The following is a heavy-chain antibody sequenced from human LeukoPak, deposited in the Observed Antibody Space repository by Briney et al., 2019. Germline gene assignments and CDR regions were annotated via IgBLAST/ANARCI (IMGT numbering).Heavy chain of an antibody. CDR2: IKEDGREK. CDR1: GFIFSSNW. D-gene: IGHD2-2*01. J-gene: IGHJ6*04. V-gene: IGHV3-7*03. Sequence: GGSLRLSCAASGFIFSSNWMSWVRQAPGKGREWGANIKEDGREKYYVDSVKGRFTISRDKARNSLYLQTTSLRAEDTAVYYCARRALRYCSSTSCPAQYYGVDVWGKGTTVTVSS. CDR3: ARRALRYCSSTSCPAQYYGVDV.